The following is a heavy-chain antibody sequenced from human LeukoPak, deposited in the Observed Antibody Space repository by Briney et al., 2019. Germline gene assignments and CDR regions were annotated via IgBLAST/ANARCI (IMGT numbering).Heavy chain of an antibody. J-gene: IGHJ4*02. CDR2: ISGNGDIT. CDR1: GFTFSSYA. V-gene: IGHV3-23*01. D-gene: IGHD6-19*01. CDR3: AKDPHTGWFDY. Sequence: GGSLRLSCAASGFTFSSYAMTWVRQAPWKGLEWVSDISGNGDITYYADSVKGRFTISRDNSKNTLYLQMTSLRAEDTAVYYCAKDPHTGWFDYWGQGTLVTVSS.